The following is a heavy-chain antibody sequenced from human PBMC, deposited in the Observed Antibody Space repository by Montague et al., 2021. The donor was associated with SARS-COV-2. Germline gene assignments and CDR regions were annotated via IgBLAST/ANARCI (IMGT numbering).Heavy chain of an antibody. J-gene: IGHJ4*02. CDR1: AGSINNHY. CDR2: VYFSGTA. Sequence: SETLSLTCTVSAGSINNHYWSWIRQSPGKELEWIAYVYFSGTASYNPSLKSRVTISVDTSRNQFSLQLTSVTAADTAVYYCARRPSSDWSFDYWGQGTQVTVSS. CDR3: ARRPSSDWSFDY. D-gene: IGHD6-19*01. V-gene: IGHV4-59*08.